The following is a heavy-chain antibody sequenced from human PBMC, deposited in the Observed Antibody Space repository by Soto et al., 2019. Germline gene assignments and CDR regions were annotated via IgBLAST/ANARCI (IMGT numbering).Heavy chain of an antibody. CDR1: GYTFPGYG. CDR2: ISGYNGNT. J-gene: IGHJ4*02. V-gene: IGHV1-18*01. D-gene: IGHD6-13*01. Sequence: ASVKVSCKASGYTFPGYGISWVRQAPGQGLEWMGWISGYNGNTNYAQKFQGRVTLTTDTSTSTAYMELWSLRSDDTAVYYCAREGDSYIASGDPPSFWGQGTLVTVSS. CDR3: AREGDSYIASGDPPSF.